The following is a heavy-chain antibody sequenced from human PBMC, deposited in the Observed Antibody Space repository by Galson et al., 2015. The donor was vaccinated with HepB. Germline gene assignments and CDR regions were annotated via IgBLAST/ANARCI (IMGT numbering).Heavy chain of an antibody. J-gene: IGHJ3*01. CDR3: VKEDILTGYSVGSFHF. CDR2: ISHNGGAT. CDR1: GFTFGDYA. D-gene: IGHD3-9*01. V-gene: IGHV3-64D*06. Sequence: SLRLSCAASGFTFGDYAMSWFRQAPGKGLEFVSGISHNGGATKFADSVRDRFTISRDNSKNTMYLQMNSLRTEDTAVYYCVKEDILTGYSVGSFHFWGRGTMVTVSS.